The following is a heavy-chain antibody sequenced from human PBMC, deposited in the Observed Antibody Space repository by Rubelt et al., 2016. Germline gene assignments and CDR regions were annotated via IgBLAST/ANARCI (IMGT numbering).Heavy chain of an antibody. D-gene: IGHD4-11*01. CDR2: ISYDGSNK. V-gene: IGHV3-30*04. J-gene: IGHJ4*02. Sequence: GLEWVAVISYDGSNKYYADSVKGRFTISRDNSKNTLYLQMNSLRAEDTAVYYCADYRGGPYYFDYWGQGTLVTVSS. CDR3: ADYRGGPYYFDY.